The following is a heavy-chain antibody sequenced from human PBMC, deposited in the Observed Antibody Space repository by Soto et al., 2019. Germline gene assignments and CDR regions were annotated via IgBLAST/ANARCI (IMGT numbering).Heavy chain of an antibody. D-gene: IGHD1-7*01. J-gene: IGHJ3*02. Sequence: EVQLLESGGGLVQPGGSLRLSCAASGFTFSNYVMNWVRQAPGKGLEWVSTISYSADKTFYADSGKGRFTISRDNSRDTLFLQMNSLRADDAAVYYCARRARTATTNWGAFDIWGQGTMVTVSS. CDR1: GFTFSNYV. CDR2: ISYSADKT. CDR3: ARRARTATTNWGAFDI. V-gene: IGHV3-23*01.